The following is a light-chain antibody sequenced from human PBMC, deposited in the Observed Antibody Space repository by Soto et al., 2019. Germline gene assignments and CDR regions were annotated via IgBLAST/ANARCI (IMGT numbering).Light chain of an antibody. CDR2: DAS. J-gene: IGKJ2*01. V-gene: IGKV1-33*01. Sequence: DIQMTQSPSSPSASVGDRVTITCQASQDISNYLNWYQQKPGKAPKLLIYDASNLETGVPSRFSGSGSGTDFTFTNSSLQPEDIATYYCQQYDNLPRYTFGQGTKLEIK. CDR1: QDISNY. CDR3: QQYDNLPRYT.